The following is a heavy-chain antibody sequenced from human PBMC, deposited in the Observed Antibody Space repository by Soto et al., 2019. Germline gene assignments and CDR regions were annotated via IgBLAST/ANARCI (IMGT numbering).Heavy chain of an antibody. CDR3: AKGHIVVVVAATYDY. V-gene: IGHV3-23*01. D-gene: IGHD2-15*01. Sequence: PGGSLRLSCAASGFTFSSYAMSWVRQAPGKGLGWVSAISGSGGSTYYADAVKGRFTISRDNSKNTLYLQMNSLRAEDTAVYYCAKGHIVVVVAATYDYWGQGTLVTVSS. CDR1: GFTFSSYA. CDR2: ISGSGGST. J-gene: IGHJ4*02.